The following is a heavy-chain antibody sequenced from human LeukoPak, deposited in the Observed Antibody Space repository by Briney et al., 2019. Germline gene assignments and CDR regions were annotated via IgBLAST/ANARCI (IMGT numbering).Heavy chain of an antibody. CDR2: IIPIFGTA. V-gene: IGHV1-69*05. J-gene: IGHJ3*02. CDR1: GGTFSSYA. Sequence: GASVKVSCKASGGTFSSYAISWVRQAPGQGLEWMGGIIPIFGTANYAQKFQGRVTITTDESTSTAYMELSSLRSEDTAVYYCVRRNFVAFDIWGQGTMVTVSS. CDR3: VRRNFVAFDI.